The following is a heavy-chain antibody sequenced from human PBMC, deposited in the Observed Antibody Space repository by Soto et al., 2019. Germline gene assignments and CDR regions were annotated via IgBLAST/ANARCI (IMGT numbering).Heavy chain of an antibody. CDR1: GFTFSSYA. J-gene: IGHJ4*02. D-gene: IGHD4-4*01. CDR2: ISGSGGST. V-gene: IGHV3-23*01. CDR3: ARTTYYSNYGRFDY. Sequence: GGSLRLSCAASGFTFSSYAMSCVRQAPGKGLEWVSAISGSGGSTYYADSVKGRFTISRDNSKNTLYLQMNSLRAEDTAVYYCARTTYYSNYGRFDYWGQGTLVTVSS.